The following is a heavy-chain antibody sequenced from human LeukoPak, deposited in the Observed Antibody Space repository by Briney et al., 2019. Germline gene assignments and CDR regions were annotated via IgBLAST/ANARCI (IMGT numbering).Heavy chain of an antibody. CDR2: ISTSGSII. Sequence: GGSLRLSCAASGFTFSSYEMNWVRQAPGKGLEWISYISTSGSIIYYADSVKGRFTVSRDNAKNSLYLQMNSLRAEDTAVYYCARSGGYYDYWGQGTLVSVSS. J-gene: IGHJ4*02. CDR1: GFTFSSYE. CDR3: ARSGGYYDY. D-gene: IGHD4-23*01. V-gene: IGHV3-48*03.